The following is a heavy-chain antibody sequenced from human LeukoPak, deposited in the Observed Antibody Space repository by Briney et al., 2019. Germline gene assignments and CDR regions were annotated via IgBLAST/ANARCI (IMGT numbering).Heavy chain of an antibody. CDR2: IWYDGSNK. CDR3: ARGGSYYPDY. Sequence: GGSLRLSCAASGFTFSGYGMHWVSQAPSKGLEWVAIIWYDGSNKYYADSVKDRSTISRDNSKNTLYLQMNSLRADDTAVYYCARGGSYYPDYWGQGTLVTVSS. CDR1: GFTFSGYG. J-gene: IGHJ4*02. V-gene: IGHV3-33*01. D-gene: IGHD3-10*01.